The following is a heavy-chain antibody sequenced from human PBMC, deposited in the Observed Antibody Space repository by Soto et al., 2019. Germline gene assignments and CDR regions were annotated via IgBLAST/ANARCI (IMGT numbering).Heavy chain of an antibody. CDR2: ISYDGSNK. V-gene: IGHV3-30-3*01. J-gene: IGHJ6*02. D-gene: IGHD5-12*01. CDR1: GFTFSSYA. CDR3: ARDPSRDGYNELTYYYYGMDV. Sequence: PGGSLGLSCAASGFTFSSYAMHWVRQAPSKGQERVAVISYDGSNKYYADSVKGRFTISRDNSKNTLYLQMNSLRAEDTAVYYCARDPSRDGYNELTYYYYGMDVWGQGTTVTVSS.